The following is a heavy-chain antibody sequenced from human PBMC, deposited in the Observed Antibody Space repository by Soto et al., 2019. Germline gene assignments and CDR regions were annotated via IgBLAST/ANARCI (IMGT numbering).Heavy chain of an antibody. V-gene: IGHV1-18*01. Sequence: ASVKVSCKASGYIFISYGISWVRQAPGQGLEWMGWISAYNGGSNSAQKFQGSVTMTWDTSITTAYLDLTRLTTNDTATYFCATWVDYGDFEGFDFWGQGTLVTVSS. D-gene: IGHD4-17*01. CDR1: GYIFISYG. CDR3: ATWVDYGDFEGFDF. CDR2: ISAYNGGS. J-gene: IGHJ4*02.